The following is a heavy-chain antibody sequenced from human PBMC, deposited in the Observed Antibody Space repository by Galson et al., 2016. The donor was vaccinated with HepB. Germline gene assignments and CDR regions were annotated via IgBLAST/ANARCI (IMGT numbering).Heavy chain of an antibody. CDR2: IYYSGST. Sequence: ETLSLPCTVSGGSISSYYWSWIRQPPGKGLEWIGCIYYSGSTNYNPSLKSRVTISVDTSKNQFSLKLSSVTAADTAVYYCARGMLGGDFWSGYYKGLYYYYGMDVWGQGTTVTVSS. V-gene: IGHV4-59*01. D-gene: IGHD3-3*01. CDR3: ARGMLGGDFWSGYYKGLYYYYGMDV. J-gene: IGHJ6*02. CDR1: GGSISSYY.